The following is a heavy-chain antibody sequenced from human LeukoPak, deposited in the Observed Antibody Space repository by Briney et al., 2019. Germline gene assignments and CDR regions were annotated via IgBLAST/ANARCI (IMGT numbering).Heavy chain of an antibody. V-gene: IGHV3-21*01. Sequence: GGSLRLSCAASGFTFSSYSMNWVRQAPGKGLDWVSSISSSSSYIYYADSVKGRFTISRDNAKNSLYLQMNSLRAEDTAVYYCARETWVITGTKDGGYYYGMDVWGQGTTVTVSS. D-gene: IGHD1-20*01. CDR3: ARETWVITGTKDGGYYYGMDV. CDR1: GFTFSSYS. CDR2: ISSSSSYI. J-gene: IGHJ6*02.